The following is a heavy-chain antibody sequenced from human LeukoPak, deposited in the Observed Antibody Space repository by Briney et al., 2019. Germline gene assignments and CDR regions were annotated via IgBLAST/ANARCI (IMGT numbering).Heavy chain of an antibody. CDR3: AVVPWY. CDR2: IVVGSGNT. CDR1: GFSFSSST. J-gene: IGHJ4*02. Sequence: SVKVSCKASGFSFSSSTIQWLRQARGQRLEWIGLIVVGSGNTNYAQKYQGRVTITRDMSTSTAYMELSSLTSEDTALYYCAVVPWYWGQGTLVTVSS. V-gene: IGHV1-58*02.